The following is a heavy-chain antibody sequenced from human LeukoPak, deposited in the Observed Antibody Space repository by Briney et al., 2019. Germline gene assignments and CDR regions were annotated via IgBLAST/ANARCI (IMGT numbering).Heavy chain of an antibody. D-gene: IGHD3-22*01. CDR2: IYYSGST. CDR1: GGSVSSGSYY. CDR3: ARSLNYYDSSGYLF. J-gene: IGHJ4*02. V-gene: IGHV4-61*01. Sequence: SETLSLTCTVSGGSVSSGSYYWSWIRQPPGKGLEWIGYIYYSGSTNYNPSLKSRVTISVDTSKNQFSLKLSSVTAADTAVYYCARSLNYYDSSGYLFWGQGTLVTVSS.